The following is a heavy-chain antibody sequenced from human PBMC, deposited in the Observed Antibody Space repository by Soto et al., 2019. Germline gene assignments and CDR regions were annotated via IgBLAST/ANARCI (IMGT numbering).Heavy chain of an antibody. Sequence: GASVKVSCQGSGYTFTRYALHWVRPAPGQRLEWMGWINAGIGDTQYSQDFQGRVTINPDTSKNQFSLQLNSVTPEDTAVYYCALGRATNLYQNWFDPWGQGTLVTVSS. CDR3: ALGRATNLYQNWFDP. D-gene: IGHD2-2*02. J-gene: IGHJ5*02. CDR2: INAGIGDT. V-gene: IGHV1-3*03. CDR1: GYTFTRYA.